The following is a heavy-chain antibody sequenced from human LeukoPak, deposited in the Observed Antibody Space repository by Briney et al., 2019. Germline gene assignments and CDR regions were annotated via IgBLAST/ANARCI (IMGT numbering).Heavy chain of an antibody. D-gene: IGHD6-13*01. Sequence: GGSLRLSCAASGFPFSSYAMSWVRQAPGKGLEWVSSISNSGGNTYYADSAKGRFTISRDNSKNTLYLQMNSLGAEDTAVYYCAKGSVAAAAIFDYWGQGTLVTVSS. CDR2: ISNSGGNT. J-gene: IGHJ4*02. V-gene: IGHV3-23*01. CDR3: AKGSVAAAAIFDY. CDR1: GFPFSSYA.